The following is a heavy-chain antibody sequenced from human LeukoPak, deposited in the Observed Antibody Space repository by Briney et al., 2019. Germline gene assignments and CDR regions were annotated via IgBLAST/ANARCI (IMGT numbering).Heavy chain of an antibody. D-gene: IGHD3-16*01. V-gene: IGHV1-8*01. CDR2: MNPNSGNT. CDR3: ARSRWGVRTVYYYYYGMDV. CDR1: GYTFTSYD. J-gene: IGHJ6*02. Sequence: VASVKVSCKASGYTFTSYDINWVRQATGQGLEWMGWMNPNSGNTGYAQEFQGRVTMTRNTSISTAYMELSSLRSEDTAVYYCARSRWGVRTVYYYYYGMDVWGQGTTVTVSS.